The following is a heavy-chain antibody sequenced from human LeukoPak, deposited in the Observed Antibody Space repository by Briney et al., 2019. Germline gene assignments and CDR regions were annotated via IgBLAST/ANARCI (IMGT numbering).Heavy chain of an antibody. CDR2: IYYSGST. J-gene: IGHJ4*02. V-gene: IGHV4-59*01. D-gene: IGHD1-26*01. CDR3: ASSNLKSGSYYNY. CDR1: GGSISSYY. Sequence: SETLSLTRTVSGGSISSYYWSWIRQPPGKGLEWIGYIYYSGSTNYNPSLKSRVTISVDTSKNQFSLKLSSVTAADTAVYYCASSNLKSGSYYNYWGQGTLVTVSS.